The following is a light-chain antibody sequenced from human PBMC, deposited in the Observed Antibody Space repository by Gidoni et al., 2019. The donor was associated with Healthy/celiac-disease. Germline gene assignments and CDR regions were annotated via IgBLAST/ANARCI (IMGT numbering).Light chain of an antibody. J-gene: IGLJ1*01. V-gene: IGLV2-14*01. CDR3: ISYTNSSTLV. CDR1: SSDVGGYNY. CDR2: AVR. Sequence: QSALTQPASVSGSPGQSIHISCTGTSSDVGGYNYVSWYPQHPGKAPKLMIYAVRNRPAGVSNRFSGSKSGNTASLTISGLQAEDEADYYCISYTNSSTLVFGTGTKVTVL.